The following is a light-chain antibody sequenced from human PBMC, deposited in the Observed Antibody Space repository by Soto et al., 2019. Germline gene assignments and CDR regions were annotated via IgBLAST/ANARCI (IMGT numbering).Light chain of an antibody. CDR3: LQHKSYQWT. CDR2: AAS. V-gene: IGKV1-17*03. J-gene: IGKJ1*01. CDR1: QAISNY. Sequence: DIQMTQSPSALSASVGDRVTITCRSSQAISNYLAWFQQKPGQAPKRLIYAASTLESGVPSRFSGCGSGTEFSLTISSLQPEDFATYFCLQHKSYQWTFGQGTKVDIK.